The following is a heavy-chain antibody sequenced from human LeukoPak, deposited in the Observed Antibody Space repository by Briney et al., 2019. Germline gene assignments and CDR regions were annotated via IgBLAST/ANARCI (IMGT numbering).Heavy chain of an antibody. CDR1: GFTLSSYC. Sequence: PGGSLRLSCAASGFTLSSYCMHWVRQAPGKGLVWVSRIISDGVIHYADSVKGRFNISRDNAKNTVSLQMNSLRAEDTGVYYCARAPSEIGGYYPEYFRHWGQGTLVIVCS. D-gene: IGHD3-22*01. CDR2: IISDGVI. V-gene: IGHV3-74*01. CDR3: ARAPSEIGGYYPEYFRH. J-gene: IGHJ1*01.